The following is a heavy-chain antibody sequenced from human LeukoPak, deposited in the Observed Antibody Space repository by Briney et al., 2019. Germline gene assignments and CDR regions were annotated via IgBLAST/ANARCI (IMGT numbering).Heavy chain of an antibody. CDR2: FDPEDGET. V-gene: IGHV1-24*01. J-gene: IGHJ3*02. CDR3: ATEWDIVARNRAFDI. D-gene: IGHD5-12*01. CDR1: GYTLTELS. Sequence: ASVKVSCKVSGYTLTELSMHWVRQAPGKGLEWMGGFDPEDGETIYAQKFQGRVTMTEDTSTDTAYMELSSLRSEDTAVYYCATEWDIVARNRAFDIWGQGTMVTVSS.